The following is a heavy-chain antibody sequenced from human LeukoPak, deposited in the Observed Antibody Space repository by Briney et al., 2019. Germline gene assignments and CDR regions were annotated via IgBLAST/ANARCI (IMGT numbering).Heavy chain of an antibody. V-gene: IGHV4-39*01. CDR2: IYYSGST. J-gene: IGHJ3*02. Sequence: SETLSLTCTVSGGSTSSSSYYWGWIRQPPGKGLEWIGSIYYSGSTYYNPSLKSRVTISVDTSKNQFSLKLSSVTAADTAVYYCATIGDYYDSSGYYGPNAFDIWGQGTMVTVSS. CDR3: ATIGDYYDSSGYYGPNAFDI. D-gene: IGHD3-22*01. CDR1: GGSTSSSSYY.